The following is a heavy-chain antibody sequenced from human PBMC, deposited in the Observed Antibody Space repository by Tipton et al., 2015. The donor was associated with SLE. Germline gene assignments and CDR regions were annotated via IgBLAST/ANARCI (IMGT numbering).Heavy chain of an antibody. D-gene: IGHD4-11*01. CDR1: GFTFSSYW. CDR2: IKQDGSEK. J-gene: IGHJ6*02. Sequence: SLRLSCAASGFTFSSYWMSWVRQAPGKGLEWVANIKQDGSEKYYVDSVKGRFTISRDNAKNSLYLQMNSLRAEDTAVYYCAKATVTPNYYYYGMDVWGQGTTVTVSS. V-gene: IGHV3-7*01. CDR3: AKATVTPNYYYYGMDV.